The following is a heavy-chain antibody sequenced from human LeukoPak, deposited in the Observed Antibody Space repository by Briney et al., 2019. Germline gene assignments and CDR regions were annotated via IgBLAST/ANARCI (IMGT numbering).Heavy chain of an antibody. D-gene: IGHD3-10*01. V-gene: IGHV4-39*07. CDR3: ARARMVRGVPIGMDV. CDR2: MHHSGST. CDR1: GGSITTRSYY. Sequence: SETLSLTCTVSGGSITTRSYYWGWIRQPPGKGLEWIGSMHHSGSTYYNPSLKSRVTISVDTSKNQFSLKLSSVTAADTAVYYCARARMVRGVPIGMDVWGQGTTVTVSS. J-gene: IGHJ6*02.